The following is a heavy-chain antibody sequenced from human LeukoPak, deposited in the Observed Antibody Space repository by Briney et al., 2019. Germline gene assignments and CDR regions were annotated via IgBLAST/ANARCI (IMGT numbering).Heavy chain of an antibody. CDR2: IYDGGST. CDR3: VRDDPHLNYASPFVD. CDR1: GFTVSSKC. V-gene: IGHV3-66*01. D-gene: IGHD4-11*01. J-gene: IGHJ4*02. Sequence: GGSLRLSCAASGFTVSSKCMSWVRQAPGKGLEWVSAIYDGGSTYYAESVKGRFSISRDDSKNTLYLQMNSLRVDDTAVYYCVRDDPHLNYASPFVDWGQGTLVTVSS.